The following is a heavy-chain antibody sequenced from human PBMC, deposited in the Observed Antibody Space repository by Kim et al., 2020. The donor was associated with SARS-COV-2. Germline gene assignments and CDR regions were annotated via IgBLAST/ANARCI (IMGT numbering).Heavy chain of an antibody. CDR1: GYSFTNYW. D-gene: IGHD3-22*01. V-gene: IGHV5-10-1*01. CDR3: ARHLPGSSTGYHFDS. J-gene: IGHJ4*02. Sequence: GESLKISCKGFGYSFTNYWITWVRQIPGKGLEWMGKITPSGSYTTYSPSFQGHVTISVDKSISTAYMQWRSLQASDSAIYYCARHLPGSSTGYHFDSWGQGTLVTVSS. CDR2: ITPSGSYT.